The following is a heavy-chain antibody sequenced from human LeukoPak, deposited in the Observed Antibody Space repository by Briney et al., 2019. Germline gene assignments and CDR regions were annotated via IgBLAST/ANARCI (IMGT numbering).Heavy chain of an antibody. CDR3: ARGPPLRTCYYMDV. V-gene: IGHV4-34*01. CDR1: GGSFSGYY. J-gene: IGHJ6*03. CDR2: MNHSGST. Sequence: SETLSLTCAVYGGSFSGYYWSWIREPPGKGLEWIAEMNHSGSTNYNPSLKSRVTISVDTSKNQFSLKLSPVTAADTAVSYRARGPPLRTCYYMDVWGKGTTVTVSS.